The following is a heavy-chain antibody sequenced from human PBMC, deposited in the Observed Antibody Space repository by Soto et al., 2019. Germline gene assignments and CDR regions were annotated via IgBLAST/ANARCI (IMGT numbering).Heavy chain of an antibody. D-gene: IGHD2-21*02. CDR1: GGSISSYY. V-gene: IGHV4-59*08. J-gene: IGHJ6*02. CDR3: ARYRVTPYYYYGMDV. CDR2: IYYSGST. Sequence: PSETLSLTCTVSGGSISSYYWSWIRQPPGKGLEWIGYIYYSGSTNYNPSLKSRVTISVDTSKNQLSLKLSSVTAADTAVYYCARYRVTPYYYYGMDVWGQGTTVTVSS.